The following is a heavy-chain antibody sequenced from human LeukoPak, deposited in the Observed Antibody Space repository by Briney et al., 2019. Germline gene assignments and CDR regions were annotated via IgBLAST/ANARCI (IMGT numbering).Heavy chain of an antibody. D-gene: IGHD2-15*01. Sequence: ASVKVSCKASGYTFTSYWIQWVRQAPGQGLEWMGLINPDGGSTAYAHRFQGRIIMTRDTSTTTAYMDLTSLRSEDTAVYYCARDNGYCSGGSCPQVYGMDVWGQGTTVTVSS. V-gene: IGHV1-46*01. CDR1: GYTFTSYW. J-gene: IGHJ6*02. CDR2: INPDGGST. CDR3: ARDNGYCSGGSCPQVYGMDV.